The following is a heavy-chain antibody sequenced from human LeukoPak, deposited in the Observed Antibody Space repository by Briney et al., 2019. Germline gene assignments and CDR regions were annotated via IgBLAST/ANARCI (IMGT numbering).Heavy chain of an antibody. J-gene: IGHJ4*02. V-gene: IGHV3-66*01. D-gene: IGHD1-14*01. CDR3: ARVTPPTD. Sequence: GGSLRLSCAASGFTFNNYAMSWVSQAPGKGLEWVSVIYSGGSTNYADSVKGRFTISRDSSKNTLYLQMNSLTAEDTAVYYCARVTPPTDWGQGTLVTVSS. CDR1: GFTFNNYA. CDR2: IYSGGST.